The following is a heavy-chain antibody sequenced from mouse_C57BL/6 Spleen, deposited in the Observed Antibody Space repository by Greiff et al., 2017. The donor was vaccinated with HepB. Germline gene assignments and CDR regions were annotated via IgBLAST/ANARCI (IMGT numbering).Heavy chain of an antibody. CDR2: IHPNSGST. CDR3: ARKGGYWYFDD. Sequence: QVQLQQPGAELVKPGASVKLSCKASGYTFTSYWMHWVKQRPGQGLEWIGMIHPNSGSTNYNEKFKSKATLTVDKSSSTDYMQLRSLTSEDSAVYACARKGGYWYFDDWGTGTTVTVSS. V-gene: IGHV1-64*01. D-gene: IGHD1-1*02. J-gene: IGHJ1*03. CDR1: GYTFTSYW.